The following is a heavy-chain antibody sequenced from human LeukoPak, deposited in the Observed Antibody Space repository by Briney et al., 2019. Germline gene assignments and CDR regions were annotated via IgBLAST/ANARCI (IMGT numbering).Heavy chain of an antibody. J-gene: IGHJ4*02. CDR3: ATSLGFYPAATAAALGY. V-gene: IGHV6-1*01. CDR1: GDSVSSNSAA. Sequence: SQTLSLTCALSGDSVSSNSAAWNWIRQSPSRGLEWLGRTYYRSKWYNDYAVSVKSRITINPDTSKNQFSLQLNSVTAADTAVYYCATSLGFYPAATAAALGYWGQGTLVTVSS. D-gene: IGHD2-2*01. CDR2: TYYRSKWYN.